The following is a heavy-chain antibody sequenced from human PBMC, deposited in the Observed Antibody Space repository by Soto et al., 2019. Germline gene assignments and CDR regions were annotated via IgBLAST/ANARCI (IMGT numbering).Heavy chain of an antibody. CDR3: ARYLPYSSNFFDC. V-gene: IGHV2-26*01. D-gene: IGHD6-13*01. Sequence: QVTLKESGPVLVKPTETLTLTCTVSGFSLSNAGMGVSWIRQPPGKALEWLAHIFSNDAKSSSPSLKRRLTISKDTSKSQVVLTMTNMDPVDAATFYCARYLPYSSNFFDCWGQGTLVTVSS. J-gene: IGHJ4*02. CDR1: GFSLSNAGMG. CDR2: IFSNDAK.